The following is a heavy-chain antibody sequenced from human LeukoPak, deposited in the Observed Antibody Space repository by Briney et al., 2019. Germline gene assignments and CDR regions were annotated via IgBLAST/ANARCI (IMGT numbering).Heavy chain of an antibody. J-gene: IGHJ3*02. CDR3: ASILWFGEPVPDAFDI. CDR2: IWYDGSNK. V-gene: IGHV3-33*01. CDR1: GFTFSSYG. D-gene: IGHD3-10*01. Sequence: QSGGSLRLSCAASGFTFSSYGMHWVRQAPGEGLEWVAVIWYDGSNKYYADSVKGRFTISRDNSKNTLYLQMNSLRAEDTAVYYCASILWFGEPVPDAFDIWGQGTMVTVSS.